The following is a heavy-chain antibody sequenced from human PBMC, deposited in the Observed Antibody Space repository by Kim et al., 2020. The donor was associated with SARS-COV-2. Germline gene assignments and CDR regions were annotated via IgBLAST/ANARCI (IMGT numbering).Heavy chain of an antibody. J-gene: IGHJ4*02. V-gene: IGHV3-23*01. CDR3: AKSAKAALVVTAIVDY. D-gene: IGHD2-21*02. CDR2: ISGSGGST. Sequence: GGSLRLSCAASGFTFSSYAMSWVRQAPGKGLEWVSAISGSGGSTYYADSVKGRFTISRDNSKNTLYLQMNSLRAEDTAVYYCAKSAKAALVVTAIVDYWGQGTLFTVSS. CDR1: GFTFSSYA.